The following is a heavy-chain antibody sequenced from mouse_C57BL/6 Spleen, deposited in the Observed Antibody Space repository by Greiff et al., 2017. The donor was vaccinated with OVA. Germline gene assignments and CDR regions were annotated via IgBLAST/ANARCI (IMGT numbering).Heavy chain of an antibody. Sequence: QVHVKQPGAELVKPGASVKLSCKASGYTFTSYWMQWVKQRPGQGLEWIGEIDPSDSYTNYNQKFKGKATLTVDTSSSTAYMQLSSLTSEDSAVYYCALYYSNHWYFDVWGTGTTVTVSS. D-gene: IGHD2-5*01. CDR3: ALYYSNHWYFDV. CDR2: IDPSDSYT. V-gene: IGHV1-50*01. CDR1: GYTFTSYW. J-gene: IGHJ1*03.